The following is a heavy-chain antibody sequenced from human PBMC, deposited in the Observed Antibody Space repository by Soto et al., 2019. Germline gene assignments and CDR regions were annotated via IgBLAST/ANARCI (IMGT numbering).Heavy chain of an antibody. V-gene: IGHV3-30*18. Sequence: GGSLRLSCAASGFTFSSYGRHWVRQAPGKGLEWVAVISYDGGSNKYYADSVKGRFTISRDNSKNTLYLQMNSLRAEDTAVYYCAKAPGIAAAGTNFDYWGHGTLVTSPQ. D-gene: IGHD6-13*01. CDR1: GFTFSSYG. J-gene: IGHJ4*01. CDR2: ISYDGGSNK. CDR3: AKAPGIAAAGTNFDY.